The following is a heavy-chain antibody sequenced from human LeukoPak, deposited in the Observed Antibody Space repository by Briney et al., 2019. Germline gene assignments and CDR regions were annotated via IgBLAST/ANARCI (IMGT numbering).Heavy chain of an antibody. Sequence: SEALSLTCTVSGGSVTSGNYYWNWIRQPAGKGLEWIGRIYTNGGASYNPSLKSRVTISIDASKNQFSLKLSSVTAADTAVYYCAREPPGDWGQGILVTVSS. V-gene: IGHV4-61*02. J-gene: IGHJ4*02. CDR2: IYTNGGA. CDR3: AREPPGD. CDR1: GGSVTSGNYY.